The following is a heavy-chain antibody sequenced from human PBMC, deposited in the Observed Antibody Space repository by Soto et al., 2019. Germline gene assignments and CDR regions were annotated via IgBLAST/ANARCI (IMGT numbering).Heavy chain of an antibody. CDR3: AKDKISSCGCHRFEP. D-gene: IGHD6-25*01. J-gene: IGHJ5*02. CDR1: GFAFGSYW. CDR2: ISGSGGST. V-gene: IGHV3-23*01. Sequence: GGSRTLSCAASGFAFGSYWMQWVREGPGKGLVWVSAISGSGGSTYYADSVKGRFTISRDNSKNTLYLQMNSLRAEDTAVYYCAKDKISSCGCHRFEPWGQGTRATDPS.